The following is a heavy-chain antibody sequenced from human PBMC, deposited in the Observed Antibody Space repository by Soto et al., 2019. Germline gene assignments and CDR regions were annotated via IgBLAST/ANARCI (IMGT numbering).Heavy chain of an antibody. CDR1: GYSFTSYW. CDR3: ARQGRAQWLVRNFSVYYYMDV. CDR2: IYPGDSDT. D-gene: IGHD6-19*01. Sequence: PGESLKISCKGSGYSFTSYWIGWVRQMPGKGLEWMGIIYPGDSDTRYSPSFQGQVTISADKSISTAYLQWSSLKASDTAMYYCARQGRAQWLVRNFSVYYYMDVWGKGTTVTVSS. J-gene: IGHJ6*03. V-gene: IGHV5-51*01.